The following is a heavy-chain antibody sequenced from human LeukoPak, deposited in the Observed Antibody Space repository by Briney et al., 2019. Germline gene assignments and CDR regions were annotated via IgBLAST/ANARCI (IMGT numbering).Heavy chain of an antibody. V-gene: IGHV4-34*01. D-gene: IGHD3-16*01. CDR1: GGSFSGYY. CDR2: INHSGST. CDR3: ARHSKVRLHGWYFDL. Sequence: SETLSLTCAVYGGSFSGYYWSWIRQPPGKGLEWIGEINHSGSTNYNPSLKSRVTISVDTSKNQFSLKLSSVTAADTAVYYCARHSKVRLHGWYFDLWGRGTLVTVSS. J-gene: IGHJ2*01.